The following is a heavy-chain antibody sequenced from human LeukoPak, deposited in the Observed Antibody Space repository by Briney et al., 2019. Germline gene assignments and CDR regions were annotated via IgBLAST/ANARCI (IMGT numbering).Heavy chain of an antibody. CDR1: GYTFTSFD. Sequence: GASVKVSCKASGYTFTSFDMNWVRQATGQGLEWMGWMNPNSGNTGYAQKFQGRVTMTRNTSISTAYMELSSLRSEDTAVYYCARGLRYCSGGRCYFSPPYYYYMDVWGKGTTVTIS. CDR2: MNPNSGNT. D-gene: IGHD2-15*01. V-gene: IGHV1-8*01. J-gene: IGHJ6*03. CDR3: ARGLRYCSGGRCYFSPPYYYYMDV.